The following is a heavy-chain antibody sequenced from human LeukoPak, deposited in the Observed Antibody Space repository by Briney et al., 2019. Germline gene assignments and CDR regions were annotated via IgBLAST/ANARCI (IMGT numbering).Heavy chain of an antibody. Sequence: GGSLRLSCAASGFTFSSYAMSWVRQAPGKGPEWVSAISGSCGSTYYADSVKGRFTISRDNSKNTLYLQMNSLRAEDTAVYYCAKDYDFWSGSPPLDYWGQGTLVTVSS. CDR2: ISGSCGST. CDR1: GFTFSSYA. J-gene: IGHJ4*02. CDR3: AKDYDFWSGSPPLDY. D-gene: IGHD3-3*01. V-gene: IGHV3-23*01.